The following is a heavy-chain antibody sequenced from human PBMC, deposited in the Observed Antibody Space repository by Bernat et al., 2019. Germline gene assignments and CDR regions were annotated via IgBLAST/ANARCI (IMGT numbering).Heavy chain of an antibody. CDR2: IIPIFGTA. J-gene: IGHJ3*02. V-gene: IGHV1-69*01. D-gene: IGHD6-13*01. Sequence: QVQLVQSGAEVKKPGSSVKVSCKASGGTFSSYAICWVRQAPGQGLEWMGGIIPIFGTAHYAQKFQGRVTITADDSTSTAYMELSSLRSEDTAVYYCARGRTGYSSLADAFDIWGQGTMVTVSS. CDR3: ARGRTGYSSLADAFDI. CDR1: GGTFSSYA.